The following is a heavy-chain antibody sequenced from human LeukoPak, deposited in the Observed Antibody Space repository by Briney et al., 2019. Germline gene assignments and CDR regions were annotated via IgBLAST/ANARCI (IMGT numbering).Heavy chain of an antibody. D-gene: IGHD6-13*01. Sequence: ASVKVSCKASGYSFTGYYMHWVRQAPGQRLEWMGWINPNSRGTNYAQKFQGRVTMTRDTSISTAYMELSRLRSDDTAVYYCARDQDGIPAADPYYYYYMDVWGKGTTVTVSS. CDR2: INPNSRGT. CDR3: ARDQDGIPAADPYYYYYMDV. CDR1: GYSFTGYY. J-gene: IGHJ6*03. V-gene: IGHV1-2*02.